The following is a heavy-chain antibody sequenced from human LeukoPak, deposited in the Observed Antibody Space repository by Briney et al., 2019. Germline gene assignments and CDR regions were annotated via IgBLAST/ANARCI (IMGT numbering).Heavy chain of an antibody. V-gene: IGHV3-9*01. J-gene: IGHJ4*02. D-gene: IGHD6-19*01. CDR2: ISWNSGSI. CDR3: ARASGWYNGGNKFDY. Sequence: GGSLRLSCAASGFTFDDYAMHWVRHAPGKGLEWVSGISWNSGSIGYADSVKGRFTISRDNAKNSLYLQMNSLRAEDTDLYYCARASGWYNGGNKFDYWGQGTLVTVSS. CDR1: GFTFDDYA.